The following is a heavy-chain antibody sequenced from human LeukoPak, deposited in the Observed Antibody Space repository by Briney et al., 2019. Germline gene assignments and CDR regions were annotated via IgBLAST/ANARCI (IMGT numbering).Heavy chain of an antibody. D-gene: IGHD3-10*01. CDR3: XXXXXXXXSGSYYWGNEYYFDY. J-gene: IGHJ4*02. V-gene: IGHV4-39*03. CDR2: IYYSGST. Sequence: PSETLSLTRAVSGGSISSNSYYWGWIRQPPGKGLEWIGSIYYSGSTYYNPSLKSRVTISVDTSKNQFSLKLSSVTAADTAVYXXXXXXXXXXSGSYYWGNEYYFDYWGQGTLVTVSS. CDR1: GGSISSNSYY.